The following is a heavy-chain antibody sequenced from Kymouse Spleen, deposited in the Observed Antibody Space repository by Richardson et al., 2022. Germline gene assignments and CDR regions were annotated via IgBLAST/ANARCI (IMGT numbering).Heavy chain of an antibody. J-gene: IGHJ6*02. V-gene: IGHV3-33*01. CDR3: ARDQGDILHYYYYYGMDV. CDR1: GFTFSSYG. CDR2: IWYDGSNK. D-gene: IGHD3-9*01. Sequence: QVQLVESGGGVVQPGRSLRLSCAASGFTFSSYGMHWVRQAPGKGLEWVAVIWYDGSNKYYADSVKGRFTISRDNSKNTLYLQMNSLRAEDTAVYYCARDQGDILHYYYYYGMDVWGQGTTVTVSS.